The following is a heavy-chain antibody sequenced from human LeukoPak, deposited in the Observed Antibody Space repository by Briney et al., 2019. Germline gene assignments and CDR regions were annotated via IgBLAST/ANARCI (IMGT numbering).Heavy chain of an antibody. CDR3: ARDLGGYYVSAFDI. Sequence: GGSLRLSCAAAAFTFSSYWMSWVRQADGEGLEWVANIKQDGSEKYYVDSVKGRFTISRDNAKNSLYLQMNSLRAEDTAVYYCARDLGGYYVSAFDIWGQGTMVTVSS. J-gene: IGHJ3*02. CDR1: AFTFSSYW. D-gene: IGHD3-22*01. V-gene: IGHV3-7*01. CDR2: IKQDGSEK.